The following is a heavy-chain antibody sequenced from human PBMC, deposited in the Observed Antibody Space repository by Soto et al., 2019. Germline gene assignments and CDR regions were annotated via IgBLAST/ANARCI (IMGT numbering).Heavy chain of an antibody. V-gene: IGHV3-33*01. CDR3: ARSPSGYSYGYGADY. CDR1: GFTFSTYG. Sequence: QVQLVESGGGVVQPGRSLRLSCAASGFTFSTYGMHWVRQAPGKGLEWVAVIWYDGSNKYYADSVKGRFTISRDNSKNTLYLQMKGLRAEDTGVYYCARSPSGYSYGYGADYWGQGTLVTVSS. CDR2: IWYDGSNK. D-gene: IGHD5-18*01. J-gene: IGHJ4*02.